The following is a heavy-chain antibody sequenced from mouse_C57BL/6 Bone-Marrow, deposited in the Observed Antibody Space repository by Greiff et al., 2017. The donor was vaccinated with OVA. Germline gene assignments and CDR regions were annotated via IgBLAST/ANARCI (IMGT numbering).Heavy chain of an antibody. Sequence: EVHLVESGEGLVKPGGSLKLSCAASGFTFSSYAMSWVRQTPEKRLEWVAYISSGGDYIYYAVPVKGRFTISRDNARNTLYLQMSSLKSEDTAMYYCTRDPYYYGSSLDYWGQGTTLTVSS. CDR1: GFTFSSYA. V-gene: IGHV5-9-1*02. CDR2: ISSGGDYI. D-gene: IGHD1-1*01. J-gene: IGHJ2*01. CDR3: TRDPYYYGSSLDY.